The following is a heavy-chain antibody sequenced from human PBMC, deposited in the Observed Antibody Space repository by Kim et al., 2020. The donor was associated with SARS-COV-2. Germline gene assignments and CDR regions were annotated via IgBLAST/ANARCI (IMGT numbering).Heavy chain of an antibody. J-gene: IGHJ3*02. CDR2: ISAYNGNT. CDR3: ARIWGFAHLESDAFDI. Sequence: ASVKVSCKASGYTFTSYGISWVRQAPGQGLEWMGWISAYNGNTNYAQKLQGRVTMTTDTSTSTAYMELRSLRSDDTAVYYCARIWGFAHLESDAFDIWGQGTMVTVSS. V-gene: IGHV1-18*04. D-gene: IGHD7-27*01. CDR1: GYTFTSYG.